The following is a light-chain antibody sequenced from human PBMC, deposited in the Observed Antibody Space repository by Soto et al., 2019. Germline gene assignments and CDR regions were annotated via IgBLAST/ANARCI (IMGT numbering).Light chain of an antibody. CDR1: QSVSSN. J-gene: IGKJ2*01. CDR3: QQYNNWPYT. V-gene: IGKV3-15*01. Sequence: EIVMTQSPATLSVSPGERATLSCRASQSVSSNLAWYQHKPGQAPRLLIYGASTRATGIPARFSGSGSGTEFTLVVSSLQSEDFAVYYCQQYNNWPYTFGQGTKLEIK. CDR2: GAS.